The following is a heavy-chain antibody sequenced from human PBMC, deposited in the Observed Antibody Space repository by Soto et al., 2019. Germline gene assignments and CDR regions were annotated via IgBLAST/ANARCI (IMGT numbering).Heavy chain of an antibody. Sequence: PSETLSLTCTVSGGSISSGDYYWSWIRQPPGKGLEWIGYIYYSGSTYYNPSLKSRVTISVDTSKNQFSLKLSSVTAADTAVYYCASLLWFGEFLHPPYYYGMDVWGQGTTVTVSS. J-gene: IGHJ6*02. CDR2: IYYSGST. CDR3: ASLLWFGEFLHPPYYYGMDV. CDR1: GGSISSGDYY. D-gene: IGHD3-10*01. V-gene: IGHV4-30-4*01.